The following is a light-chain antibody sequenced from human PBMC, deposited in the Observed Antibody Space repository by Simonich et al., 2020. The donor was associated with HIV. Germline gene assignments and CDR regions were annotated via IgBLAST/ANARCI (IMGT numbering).Light chain of an antibody. CDR3: QQLNSY. Sequence: DIQMTQSPSSLSASVGDRVTITCQASQDIDNYLNWYQQKPGKAPKLLIYDASSLETGVPSRFSGSGSGTEFTLTISSLQPEDFATYYCQQLNSYFRQGTRLEIK. CDR2: DAS. V-gene: IGKV1-33*01. J-gene: IGKJ5*01. CDR1: QDIDNY.